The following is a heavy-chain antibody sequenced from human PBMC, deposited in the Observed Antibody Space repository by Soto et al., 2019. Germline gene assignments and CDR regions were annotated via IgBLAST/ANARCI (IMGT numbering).Heavy chain of an antibody. CDR1: GYTFTSYD. J-gene: IGHJ3*01. D-gene: IGHD3-3*01. V-gene: IGHV1-8*01. Sequence: ASVKVSCKASGYTFTSYDISWVRQATGQGLERMGWMNPNSGNTGYAQEFQGRVTMTRNTSIGTAYMELSSLRSEDTAVYYCARGRIFVSRNDVFDLWGQGPTVTVSS. CDR2: MNPNSGNT. CDR3: ARGRIFVSRNDVFDL.